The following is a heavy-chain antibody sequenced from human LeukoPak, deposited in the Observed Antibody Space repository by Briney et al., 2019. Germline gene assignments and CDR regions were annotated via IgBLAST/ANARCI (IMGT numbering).Heavy chain of an antibody. CDR3: ASDHPGRIPDSRFWSGRNYNWFDP. CDR2: INPNSGGT. J-gene: IGHJ5*02. Sequence: ASVKVSCKASGYTFTGYYMHWVRQAPGQGLEWMGWINPNSGGTNYAQKFQGRVTMTRDTSISTAYMELSRLRSDDTAVYYCASDHPGRIPDSRFWSGRNYNWFDPWGQGTLVTVSS. CDR1: GYTFTGYY. V-gene: IGHV1-2*02. D-gene: IGHD3-3*01.